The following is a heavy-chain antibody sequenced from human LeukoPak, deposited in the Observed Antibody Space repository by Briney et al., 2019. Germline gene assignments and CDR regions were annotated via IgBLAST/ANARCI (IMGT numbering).Heavy chain of an antibody. CDR1: GGSVSSGSYY. Sequence: SETLSLTCTVSGGSVSSGSYYWSWLRQPPGKGLEWSGSIYYSGSTNYHPTLKSRVTISVDTSKNQFSLTLSPVTAADTAVYYCATGSSSWYGYWGQGTLVTVSS. CDR3: ATGSSSWYGY. D-gene: IGHD6-13*01. V-gene: IGHV4-61*01. J-gene: IGHJ4*02. CDR2: IYYSGST.